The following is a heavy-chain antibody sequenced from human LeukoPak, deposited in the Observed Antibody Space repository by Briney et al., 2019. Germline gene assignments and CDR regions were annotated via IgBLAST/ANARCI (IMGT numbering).Heavy chain of an antibody. CDR3: ARGSSRPPRGYAFDI. Sequence: ASVKVSCKASGYTFTSYDINWVRQATGRGLEWMGWMNPNSGNTGYAQKFQGRATITRNTSISTAYMELSSLRSEDTAVYYCARGSSRPPRGYAFDIWGQGTMVTVSS. CDR2: MNPNSGNT. D-gene: IGHD6-6*01. CDR1: GYTFTSYD. V-gene: IGHV1-8*03. J-gene: IGHJ3*02.